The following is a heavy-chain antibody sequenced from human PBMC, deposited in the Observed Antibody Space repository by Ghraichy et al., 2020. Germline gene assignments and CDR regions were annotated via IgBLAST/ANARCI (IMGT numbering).Heavy chain of an antibody. CDR2: IKQDGSEK. Sequence: GESLNISCAASGFTFSSYWMSWVRQAPGKGLEWVANIKQDGSEKYYVDSVKGRFTISRDNAKNSLYLQMNSLRAEDTAVYYCARTRGAMVRGLFDPWGQGTLVTVSS. CDR3: ARTRGAMVRGLFDP. D-gene: IGHD3-10*01. J-gene: IGHJ5*02. CDR1: GFTFSSYW. V-gene: IGHV3-7*01.